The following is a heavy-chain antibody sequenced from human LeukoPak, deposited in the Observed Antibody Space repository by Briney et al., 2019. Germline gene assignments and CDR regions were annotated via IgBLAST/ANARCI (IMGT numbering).Heavy chain of an antibody. V-gene: IGHV3-23*01. D-gene: IGHD3-22*01. CDR1: GFTFRNYA. J-gene: IGHJ4*02. CDR2: ISNDGVYT. Sequence: GRSLRLSCVASGFTFRNYAMSWVRQSPGKGLEWISAISNDGVYTFHADSVKGRFTISRDNSKNTLYLQMNSLRAEDTAVYYCARDGVGKDSSGYLHWGQGALVTVSS. CDR3: ARDGVGKDSSGYLH.